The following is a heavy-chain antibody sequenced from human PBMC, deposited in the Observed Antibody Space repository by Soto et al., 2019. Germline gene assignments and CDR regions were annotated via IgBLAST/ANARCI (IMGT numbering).Heavy chain of an antibody. CDR1: GYSFTSYW. D-gene: IGHD6-13*01. V-gene: IGHV5-51*01. Sequence: PGESLKISCKGSGYSFTSYWIGWVRQMPGKGLEWMGIIYSGDSDTRYSPSFQGQVTISADKSISTAYLQWSSLKASDTAMYYCARLRPRNEQQLDAAYFDYWGQGTMVTVSS. CDR3: ARLRPRNEQQLDAAYFDY. J-gene: IGHJ4*02. CDR2: IYSGDSDT.